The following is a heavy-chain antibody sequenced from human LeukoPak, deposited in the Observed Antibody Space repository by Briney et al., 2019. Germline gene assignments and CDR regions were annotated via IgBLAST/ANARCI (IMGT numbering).Heavy chain of an antibody. J-gene: IGHJ5*02. Sequence: GASVKVSCTASGYTFTNYYMHWVRQAPGQGLEWMGILKPSSGSTAYAQKFQGRVTMTRDTSTSTVYMELSSLRSEDTAVYYCARDEATGWFDPWGEGTLVSVFS. CDR3: ARDEATGWFDP. CDR2: LKPSSGST. V-gene: IGHV1-46*01. D-gene: IGHD5-24*01. CDR1: GYTFTNYY.